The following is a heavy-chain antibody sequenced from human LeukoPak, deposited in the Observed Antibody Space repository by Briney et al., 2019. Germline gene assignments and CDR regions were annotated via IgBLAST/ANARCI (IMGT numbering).Heavy chain of an antibody. Sequence: PGGSLRLSCAASGFTFSSYAMSWVRQAPGKGLEWVSAISGSGGSTYYADSVKGRFTISRDNSKNTLYLQMNSLRAEDTAVYYCARGGYCTNGVCQDYYFDYWGQGTLVTVSS. J-gene: IGHJ4*02. D-gene: IGHD2-8*01. CDR3: ARGGYCTNGVCQDYYFDY. V-gene: IGHV3-23*01. CDR1: GFTFSSYA. CDR2: ISGSGGST.